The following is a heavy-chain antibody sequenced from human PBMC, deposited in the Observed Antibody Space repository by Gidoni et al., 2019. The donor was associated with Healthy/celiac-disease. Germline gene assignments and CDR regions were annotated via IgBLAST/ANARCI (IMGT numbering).Heavy chain of an antibody. D-gene: IGHD2-2*01. Sequence: QVQLVESGGGVVQPGRSLRLSCAASGFTFSSYAMHWVRQAPGKGLEWVAVISYDGSNKYYADSVKGRFTISRDNSKNTLYLQMNSLRAEDTAVYYCARGYCSSTSCFSDYWGQGTLVTVSS. CDR1: GFTFSSYA. J-gene: IGHJ4*02. V-gene: IGHV3-30-3*01. CDR3: ARGYCSSTSCFSDY. CDR2: ISYDGSNK.